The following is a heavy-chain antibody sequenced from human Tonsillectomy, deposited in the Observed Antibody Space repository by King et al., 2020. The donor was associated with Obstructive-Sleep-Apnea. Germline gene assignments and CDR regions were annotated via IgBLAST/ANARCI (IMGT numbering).Heavy chain of an antibody. CDR2: IYDSGIT. V-gene: IGHV4-4*02. J-gene: IGHJ4*02. Sequence: QLQESGPGLVKPSGTLSLTCAVSGVSITTTNLWTWVRLPPGKGLEGIGEIYDSGITIYNPSLKSRVTISIDMSKNPFSLKMNSVTAADTALYYCATRGSGTYYFDDWGQGTLVSVSS. CDR3: ATRGSGTYYFDD. CDR1: GVSITTTNL.